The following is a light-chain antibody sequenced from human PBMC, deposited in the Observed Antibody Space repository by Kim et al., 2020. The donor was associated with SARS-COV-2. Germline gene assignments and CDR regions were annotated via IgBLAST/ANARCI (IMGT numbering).Light chain of an antibody. CDR2: YDG. J-gene: IGLJ3*02. CDR3: QVWDSTSDHWV. Sequence: AQGRTARTTCGGKNIGSKGGRWYQKKTGQTPVLVIYYDGDRPSGIPEQFSGSSAGITATLTISRVEAGDEADYYCQVWDSTSDHWVFGGGTQLTVL. CDR1: NIGSKG. V-gene: IGLV3-21*04.